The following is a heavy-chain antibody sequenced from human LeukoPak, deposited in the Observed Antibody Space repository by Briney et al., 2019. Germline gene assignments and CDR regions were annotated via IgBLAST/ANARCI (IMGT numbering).Heavy chain of an antibody. CDR1: GFTFSSYA. J-gene: IGHJ4*02. V-gene: IGHV3-23*01. CDR3: AKSKTGDYYFDY. CDR2: ISASGVST. Sequence: TGGSLRLSCAASGFTFSSYAMSWVRQAPGTGLEWVSAISASGVSTYYADSVKGRFTISRDNSKSTLYLQMSSLRAEDTAIYYCAKSKTGDYYFDYWGQGTLVTVSS. D-gene: IGHD1-1*01.